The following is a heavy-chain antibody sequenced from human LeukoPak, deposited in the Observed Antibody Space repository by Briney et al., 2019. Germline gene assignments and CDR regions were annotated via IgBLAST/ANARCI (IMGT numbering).Heavy chain of an antibody. CDR3: ARDVWGVGAPRLDY. Sequence: VSVKVSCKASGYTFTGYYMHWVRQAPGQGLEWMGWINPNSGDTNFAQKFQGRVTMTRDTSISTAYMELSRLRSDDTAVYYCARDVWGVGAPRLDYWGQGTLVTVSS. D-gene: IGHD3-16*01. V-gene: IGHV1-2*02. J-gene: IGHJ4*02. CDR1: GYTFTGYY. CDR2: INPNSGDT.